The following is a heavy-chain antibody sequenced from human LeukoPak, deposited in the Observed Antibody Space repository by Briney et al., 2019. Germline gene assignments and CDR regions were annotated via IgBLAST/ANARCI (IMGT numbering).Heavy chain of an antibody. CDR2: ITSGRGTI. Sequence: GGSLRLSCAASGFTFSSYSMNWVRQAPGKGLEWVSYITSGRGTISYADSVKGRFTISRDNARNSLYLQMNSLRDEDTAVYYCARGGITGTTGWFDPWGQGTLVTVSS. CDR3: ARGGITGTTGWFDP. V-gene: IGHV3-48*02. CDR1: GFTFSSYS. J-gene: IGHJ5*02. D-gene: IGHD1-7*01.